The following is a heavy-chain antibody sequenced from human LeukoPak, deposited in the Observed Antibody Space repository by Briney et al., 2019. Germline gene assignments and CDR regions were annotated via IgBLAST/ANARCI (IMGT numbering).Heavy chain of an antibody. CDR3: ARRRHCSGGSCPSHFDY. CDR2: INHSGST. V-gene: IGHV4-34*01. CDR1: GGSFSGYY. Sequence: SETLSLTCAVYGGSFSGYYWSWIRQPPGKGLEWIGEINHSGSTNYNPSLKSRVTISVDTSKNQFSLKLSSVTAADTAVYYCARRRHCSGGSCPSHFDYWGQGTLVTVSS. J-gene: IGHJ4*02. D-gene: IGHD2-15*01.